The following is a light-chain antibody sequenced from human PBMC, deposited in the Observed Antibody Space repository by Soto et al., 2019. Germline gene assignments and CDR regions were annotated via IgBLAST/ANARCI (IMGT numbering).Light chain of an antibody. Sequence: EIVMTQSPATLSVSPGERATLSCRASQSLSNNLAWYQQKPGQAPRLLMHGASTRATGIPARFSGSGSGTEFTLTISSLQSEDFAVYYCQQYNNWPPLTFGGGTKVEIK. CDR3: QQYNNWPPLT. CDR2: GAS. CDR1: QSLSNN. J-gene: IGKJ4*01. V-gene: IGKV3-15*01.